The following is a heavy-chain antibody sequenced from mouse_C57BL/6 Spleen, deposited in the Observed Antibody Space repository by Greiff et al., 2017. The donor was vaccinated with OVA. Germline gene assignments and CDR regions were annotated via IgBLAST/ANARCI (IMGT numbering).Heavy chain of an antibody. CDR2: INYDGSST. V-gene: IGHV5-16*01. CDR3: ARDRGYYASSWGYFDV. J-gene: IGHJ1*03. Sequence: EVKLVESEGGLVQPGSSMKLSCTASGFTFSDYYMAWVRQVPEKGLEWVANINYDGSSTYYLDSLKSRFIISRDNAKNILYLQMSSLKSEDTATYYCARDRGYYASSWGYFDVWGTGTTVTVSS. CDR1: GFTFSDYY. D-gene: IGHD1-1*01.